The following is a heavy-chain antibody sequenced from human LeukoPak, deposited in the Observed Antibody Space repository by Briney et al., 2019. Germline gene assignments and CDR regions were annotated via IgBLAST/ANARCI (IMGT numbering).Heavy chain of an antibody. CDR2: INTSGATT. CDR1: GYTFSRHY. V-gene: IGHV1-46*01. CDR3: ARGLESSGWYGMDV. Sequence: ASVKVSCKTSGYTFSRHYIHWVRQAPGQGLEWLGIINTSGATTRYGQNFKGRVTATRDTSTSTVYMGMSSLNSEGTAVYYCARGLESSGWYGMDVWGQGTTIIVSS. J-gene: IGHJ6*02. D-gene: IGHD6-19*01.